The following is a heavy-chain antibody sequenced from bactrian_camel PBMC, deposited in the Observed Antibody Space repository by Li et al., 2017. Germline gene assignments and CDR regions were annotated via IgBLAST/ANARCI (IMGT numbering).Heavy chain of an antibody. J-gene: IGHJ7*01. CDR1: GYTYSSRC. Sequence: QVQLVESGGGSVQAGGSVTLSCVTSGYTYSSRCMAWFRQAPGKEREGVANLDSDGSTTYADSVKGRFTISKDTAKNTLYLQMDSLKPEDSAMYFCATEERSLIGEPCKNAQMTRPMDYWGKGTQVTVS. CDR2: LDSDGST. V-gene: IGHV3S1*01. D-gene: IGHD1*01.